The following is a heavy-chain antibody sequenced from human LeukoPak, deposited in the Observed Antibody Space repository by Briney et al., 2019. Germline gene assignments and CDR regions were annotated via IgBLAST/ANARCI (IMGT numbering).Heavy chain of an antibody. J-gene: IGHJ6*02. Sequence: GGSLRLSCAASGFTFSSYGMHWVRQAPGKGLEWVAVIWYDGSNIYYADSVKGRFTISRDNSKNTLYLQMNSLRAEDTAVYYCAREDIVVVPAATPYYYYYGMDVWGQGTTVTVSS. CDR2: IWYDGSNI. CDR3: AREDIVVVPAATPYYYYYGMDV. V-gene: IGHV3-33*01. D-gene: IGHD2-2*01. CDR1: GFTFSSYG.